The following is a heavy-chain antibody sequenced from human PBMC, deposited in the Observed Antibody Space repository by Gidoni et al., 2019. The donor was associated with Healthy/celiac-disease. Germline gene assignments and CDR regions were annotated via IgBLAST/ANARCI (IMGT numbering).Heavy chain of an antibody. D-gene: IGHD6-6*01. CDR1: GFSLSTSGVG. J-gene: IGHJ6*02. CDR3: AHGYSSSSEYYYYYGMDV. V-gene: IGHV2-5*02. CDR2: IYWDDDK. Sequence: QITLKESGPTLVTPTQTLTLTCTFSGFSLSTSGVGVGWIRQPPGKALEWLALIYWDDDKRYSPSLKSRLTITKDTSKNQVVLTMTNMDPVDTATYYCAHGYSSSSEYYYYYGMDVWGQGTTVTVSS.